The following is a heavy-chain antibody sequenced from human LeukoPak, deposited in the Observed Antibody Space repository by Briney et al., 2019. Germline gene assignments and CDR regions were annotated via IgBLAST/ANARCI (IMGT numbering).Heavy chain of an antibody. D-gene: IGHD6-13*01. CDR1: GFIFTDAW. CDR3: TTDPAGGDH. J-gene: IGHJ5*02. Sequence: GGPLRLSCAASGFIFTDAWMCWVRQAPGKGLEWVGRIKSKAYGGTTDYAAPVKGRFTISRDDSKNTLYLQMNGLKTEDTGVYFCTTDPAGGDHWGQGALVTVSS. V-gene: IGHV3-15*01. CDR2: IKSKAYGGTT.